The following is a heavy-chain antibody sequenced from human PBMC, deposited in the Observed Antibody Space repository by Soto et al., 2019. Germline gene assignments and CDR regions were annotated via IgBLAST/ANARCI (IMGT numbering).Heavy chain of an antibody. CDR1: GYTLTELS. Sequence: ASVKVSCKVSGYTLTELSMHWVRQAPGKGLEWMGGFDPEDGETIYAQKFQGRVTMTEDTSTDTAYMELSSLRSEDTAVYYCATSGIAAAGDIYYYYGMDVWGQGTTVTVSS. D-gene: IGHD6-13*01. V-gene: IGHV1-24*01. J-gene: IGHJ6*02. CDR2: FDPEDGET. CDR3: ATSGIAAAGDIYYYYGMDV.